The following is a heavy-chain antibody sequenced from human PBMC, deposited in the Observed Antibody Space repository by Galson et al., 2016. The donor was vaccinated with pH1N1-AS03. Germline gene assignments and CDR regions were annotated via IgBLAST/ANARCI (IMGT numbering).Heavy chain of an antibody. V-gene: IGHV1-69*05. CDR2: IIPIFGTR. CDR3: ATSGRKNMNYCDNSGS. D-gene: IGHD6-19*01. J-gene: IGHJ5*02. Sequence: SVKVSCKASGGTFGSYAVSWVRQAPGQGLEWMGGIIPIFGTRHYAQKFQGRVAMTRNTAITTAYMELSGLTPEDTATYYCATSGRKNMNYCDNSGSWGQGTLVSVSS. CDR1: GGTFGSYA.